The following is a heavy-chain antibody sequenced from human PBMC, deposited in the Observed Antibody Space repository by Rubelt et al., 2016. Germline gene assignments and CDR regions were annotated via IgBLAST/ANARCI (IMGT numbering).Heavy chain of an antibody. CDR3: SRYTYSGYSGRFDP. J-gene: IGHJ5*02. D-gene: IGHD5-12*01. CDR2: INHSGST. Sequence: QVQLQQWGAGLLKPSETLSLTCAVYGGSFSAYYWSWIRQPPGKGLEWIGEINHSGSTNYNPSPKSRITISVDTSKNQFSQKLRCVTAADTAVYYCSRYTYSGYSGRFDPWGQGTLSPSPQ. CDR1: GGSFSAYY. V-gene: IGHV4-34*01.